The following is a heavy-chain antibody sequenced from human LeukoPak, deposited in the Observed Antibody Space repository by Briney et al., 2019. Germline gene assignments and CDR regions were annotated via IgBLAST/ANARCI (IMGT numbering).Heavy chain of an antibody. J-gene: IGHJ4*02. D-gene: IGHD5-24*01. Sequence: GRSLRLSCAASGFTFSSYAMMWVRQAPGKGLEWVSSIDSTSSFIYYADSLKGRFTVSRDKSKNTVYLQMNSLRAEDTAVYYCAKERGYGYNHIDYWGQGTLVTVSS. CDR1: GFTFSSYA. V-gene: IGHV3-21*04. CDR3: AKERGYGYNHIDY. CDR2: IDSTSSFI.